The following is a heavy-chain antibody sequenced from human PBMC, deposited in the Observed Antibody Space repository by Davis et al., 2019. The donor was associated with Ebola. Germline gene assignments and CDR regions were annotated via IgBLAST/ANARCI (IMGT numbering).Heavy chain of an antibody. CDR3: VRRFDYLENYDAFDI. V-gene: IGHV4-39*07. D-gene: IGHD3-9*01. J-gene: IGHJ3*02. Sequence: SQTLSLTCAVSGVSVTSYYWGWVRQPPGKGLEWIGAIYYNGRTYYNSSLEGRVTISLDTSKNQFSLKLRSVTAADTAVYYCVRRFDYLENYDAFDIWGQGTTVTVSS. CDR1: GVSVTSYY. CDR2: IYYNGRT.